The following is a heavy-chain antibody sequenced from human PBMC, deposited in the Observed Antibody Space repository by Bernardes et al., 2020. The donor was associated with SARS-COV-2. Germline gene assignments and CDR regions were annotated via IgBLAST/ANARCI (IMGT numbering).Heavy chain of an antibody. CDR3: AKRDDFWSGYFDY. Sequence: GGSLRLSCAASGFTFSSYAMSWVRQAPGKGLEWVSAISCSGGSTYYADSVKGRFTISRDNSKNTLYLQMNSLRAEDTAVYYCAKRDDFWSGYFDYWGQGTLVTVSS. V-gene: IGHV3-23*01. CDR1: GFTFSSYA. J-gene: IGHJ4*02. CDR2: ISCSGGST. D-gene: IGHD3-3*01.